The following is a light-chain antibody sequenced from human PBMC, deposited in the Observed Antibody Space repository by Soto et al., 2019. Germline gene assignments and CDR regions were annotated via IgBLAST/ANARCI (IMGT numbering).Light chain of an antibody. J-gene: IGKJ2*01. CDR1: QSVSSSY. V-gene: IGKV3-20*01. CDR3: QQYGSSPPYT. Sequence: EIELTQSPGTLSLSPGERATLSCRASQSVSSSYLAWYQQKPGQAPRLLIYGASSRSTGIPAWFSGSGSGTDFTLTISRMEPADVAVYYCQQYGSSPPYTFGQGTKLEIK. CDR2: GAS.